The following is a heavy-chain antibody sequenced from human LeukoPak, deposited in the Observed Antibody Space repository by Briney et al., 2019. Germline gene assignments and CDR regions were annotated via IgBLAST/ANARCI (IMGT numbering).Heavy chain of an antibody. Sequence: SETLSLTCTVSGGSISSHYWSWIRQPPGKGLEWIGYIYYSGSTNYNTSLKSRVTISVDTSKNQFSLKLSSVTAADTAVYYRAREGVEMATKDYYYYMDVWGKGTTVTVSS. CDR2: IYYSGST. V-gene: IGHV4-59*11. J-gene: IGHJ6*03. CDR3: AREGVEMATKDYYYYMDV. D-gene: IGHD5-24*01. CDR1: GGSISSHY.